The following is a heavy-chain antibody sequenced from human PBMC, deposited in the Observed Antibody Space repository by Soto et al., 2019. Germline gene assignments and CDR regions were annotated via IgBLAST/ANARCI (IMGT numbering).Heavy chain of an antibody. Sequence: ETLSLTCTVSGGSISSYYWSWIRQPPGKGLEWIGYIYYSGSTNYNPSLKSRVTISVDTSKNQFSLKLSSVTAADTAVYYCAHARGTNYYYYGMDVWGQGTTVTVSS. D-gene: IGHD1-7*01. CDR3: AHARGTNYYYYGMDV. CDR2: IYYSGST. CDR1: GGSISSYY. V-gene: IGHV4-59*01. J-gene: IGHJ6*02.